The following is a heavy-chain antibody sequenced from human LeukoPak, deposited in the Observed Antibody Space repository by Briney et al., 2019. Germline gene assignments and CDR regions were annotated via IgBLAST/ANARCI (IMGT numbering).Heavy chain of an antibody. D-gene: IGHD3-10*01. J-gene: IGHJ3*01. CDR2: IKQDGSEK. CDR3: ASRYGSRSFAFDL. V-gene: IGHV3-7*03. Sequence: GGSLRLSCAASGFTFSSYWMSWVRQAPGKGLEWVANIKQDGSEKYYVDSVKGRFTISRDNSKNTLYLQMNSLRAEDTAVYYCASRYGSRSFAFDLWGQGTMVTVSS. CDR1: GFTFSSYW.